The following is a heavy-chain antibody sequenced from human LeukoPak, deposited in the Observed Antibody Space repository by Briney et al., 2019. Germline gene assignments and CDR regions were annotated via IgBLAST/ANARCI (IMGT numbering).Heavy chain of an antibody. D-gene: IGHD6-6*01. V-gene: IGHV4-31*03. CDR1: GGSISSGGYY. Sequence: SETLSLTCTVSGGSISSGGYYWSWIRQHPGKGLEWIGYIYYSGSTYYNPSLKSRVTISVDTSKNQFSPKLSSVTAADTAVYYCARGAVEQLVLDYWGQGTLVTVSS. CDR3: ARGAVEQLVLDY. CDR2: IYYSGST. J-gene: IGHJ4*02.